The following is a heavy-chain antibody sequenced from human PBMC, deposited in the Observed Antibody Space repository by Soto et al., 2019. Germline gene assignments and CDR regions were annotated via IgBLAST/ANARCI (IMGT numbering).Heavy chain of an antibody. CDR1: GFTFSGHW. CDR2: INTDGGSS. J-gene: IGHJ3*02. D-gene: IGHD2-2*01. CDR3: AREAGYCSRTSCYRRAFDT. Sequence: EVQLVESGGDLVQPGGSLRLSCAASGFTFSGHWMHWVRQVPGKGLEWVSRINTDGGSSAYAGSVKGRFTIFRDNAKNTLYLQTNGLRAEDTAVYYCAREAGYCSRTSCYRRAFDTWGQGTTVTVSS. V-gene: IGHV3-74*03.